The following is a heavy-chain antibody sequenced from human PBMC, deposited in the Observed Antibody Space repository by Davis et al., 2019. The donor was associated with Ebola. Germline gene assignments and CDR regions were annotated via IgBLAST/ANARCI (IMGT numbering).Heavy chain of an antibody. CDR2: ISSSGSTI. D-gene: IGHD5-12*01. CDR3: ARLQENSGLDY. CDR1: GFTFSDYY. J-gene: IGHJ4*02. V-gene: IGHV3-11*01. Sequence: GESLKISCAASGFTFSDYYMSWIRQAPGKGLEWVSYISSSGSTIYYADSAKGRFTISRDNAKNSLYLQMNSLRAEDTAVYYCARLQENSGLDYWGQGTLVTVSS.